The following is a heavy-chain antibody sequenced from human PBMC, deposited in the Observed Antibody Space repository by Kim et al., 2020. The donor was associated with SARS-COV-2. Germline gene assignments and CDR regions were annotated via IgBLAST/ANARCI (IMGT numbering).Heavy chain of an antibody. CDR3: GRSPAWTIEARPFDY. D-gene: IGHD5-12*01. J-gene: IGHJ4*02. Sequence: SETLSLTCAVWGGSFSAYYWGWVRQPPGKGLEWIGESKYRGSTNYNPSLKSRVTISVDTSKNQFSLKLSSVTAADTAVYYCGRSPAWTIEARPFDYWGQGILVTVSS. CDR2: SKYRGST. CDR1: GGSFSAYY. V-gene: IGHV4-34*01.